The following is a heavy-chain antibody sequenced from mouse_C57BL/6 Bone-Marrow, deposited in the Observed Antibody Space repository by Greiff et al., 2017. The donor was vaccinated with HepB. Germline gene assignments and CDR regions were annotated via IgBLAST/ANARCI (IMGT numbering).Heavy chain of an antibody. CDR1: GYTFTSYW. V-gene: IGHV1-52*01. Sequence: QVQLKQPGAELVRPGSSVKLSCKASGYTFTSYWMHWVKQRPIQGLEWIGNIDPSDSETHYNQKFKDKATLTVDKSSSTAYMQLSSLTSEDSAVYYCARRGQLRPLGAMDYWGQGTSVTVSS. CDR3: ARRGQLRPLGAMDY. J-gene: IGHJ4*01. CDR2: IDPSDSET. D-gene: IGHD3-2*02.